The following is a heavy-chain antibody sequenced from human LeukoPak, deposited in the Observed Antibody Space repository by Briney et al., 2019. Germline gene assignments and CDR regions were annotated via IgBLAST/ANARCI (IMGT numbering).Heavy chain of an antibody. CDR3: AKQWVDC. V-gene: IGHV3-23*01. CDR2: ISESGDKT. D-gene: IGHD1-26*01. Sequence: GGSLRLSCAASGFTFSSYAMAWVRQAPGKGLEWVSSISESGDKTDYADSVRGRFTISRDNSQNTLYLQMNSLRVEDTALYYCAKQWVDCWGQGTLVTVSS. J-gene: IGHJ4*02. CDR1: GFTFSSYA.